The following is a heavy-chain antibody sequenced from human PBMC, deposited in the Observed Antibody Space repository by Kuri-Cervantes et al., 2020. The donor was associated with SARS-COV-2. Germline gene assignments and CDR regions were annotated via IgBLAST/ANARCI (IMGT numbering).Heavy chain of an antibody. Sequence: ASVKVSCKASGYTFTTYDINWVRQAAGQGLEWMGWMNPDTGNTDYAPNFQGRVTISRDTSTSTAYMELSNLRSEDTAVYYCASGGWRSGYYTPQDYYYYYMDVWGKGTTVTVSS. V-gene: IGHV1-8*03. J-gene: IGHJ6*03. CDR1: GYTFTTYD. CDR2: MNPDTGNT. D-gene: IGHD3-3*01. CDR3: ASGGWRSGYYTPQDYYYYYMDV.